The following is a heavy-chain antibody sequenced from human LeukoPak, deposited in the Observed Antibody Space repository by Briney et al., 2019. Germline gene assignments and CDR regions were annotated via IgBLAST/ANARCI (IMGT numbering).Heavy chain of an antibody. CDR1: GYTFTSYG. CDR2: ISAYNGNT. Sequence: GASVKVSCKASGYTFTSYGISWVRQAPGQGLEWMGWISAYNGNTNYAQKLQGRVTMTTDTSTSTAYMELRSLRSDETAVCYCARDYSQADYFDYWGQGTLVTVSS. D-gene: IGHD2-21*01. V-gene: IGHV1-18*01. CDR3: ARDYSQADYFDY. J-gene: IGHJ4*02.